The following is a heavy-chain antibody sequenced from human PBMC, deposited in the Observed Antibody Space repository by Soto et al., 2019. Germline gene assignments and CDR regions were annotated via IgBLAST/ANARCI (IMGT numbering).Heavy chain of an antibody. D-gene: IGHD3-22*01. CDR1: GFTFSIYA. V-gene: IGHV3-30*18. CDR2: ISYDGSKK. J-gene: IGHJ6*02. CDR3: AKAIENYSTGYYKPFYYFGVDV. Sequence: GGSLRLSCAASGFTFSIYAMFWVRQAPGKGLEWVAGISYDGSKKYYGESVKGRFTISSDNSKNTLYLQMNSLRVEDTAVYYCAKAIENYSTGYYKPFYYFGVDVWGQGTTVTVSS.